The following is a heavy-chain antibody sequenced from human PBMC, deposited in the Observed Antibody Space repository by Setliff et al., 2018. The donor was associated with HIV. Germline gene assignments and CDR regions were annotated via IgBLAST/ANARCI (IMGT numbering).Heavy chain of an antibody. CDR3: ARVDRCSGGSCHFIDY. V-gene: IGHV4-38-2*02. J-gene: IGHJ4*02. D-gene: IGHD2-15*01. CDR2: IHHSGST. Sequence: SETLSLTCTVSGYSITSGYYWGWIRQPPGKGLEWIGSIHHSGSTYCNPSLKSRVIISVGTSKNEVSLKVSSVTAADTAVYYCARVDRCSGGSCHFIDYWGQGTLVTVSS. CDR1: GYSITSGYY.